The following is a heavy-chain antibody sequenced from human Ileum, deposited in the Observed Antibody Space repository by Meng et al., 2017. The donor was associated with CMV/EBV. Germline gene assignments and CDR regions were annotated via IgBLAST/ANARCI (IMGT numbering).Heavy chain of an antibody. CDR3: ARRGNYIDY. V-gene: IGHV3-23*04. CDR2: ITADGITT. J-gene: IGHJ4*02. Sequence: EVSRVEFEGGLVQPGGSLRLSCAAFGFTFSTNVMNWVRQAPGKGLEWVSSITADGITTYDADSVKGRFTISRDNSKNTLYLSMNSLRAEDTAVYYCARRGNYIDYWGQGTLVTVSS. D-gene: IGHD1-1*01. CDR1: GFTFSTNV.